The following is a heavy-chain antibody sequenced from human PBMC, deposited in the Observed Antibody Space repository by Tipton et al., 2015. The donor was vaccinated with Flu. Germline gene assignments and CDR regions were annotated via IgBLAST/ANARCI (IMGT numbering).Heavy chain of an antibody. Sequence: LRLSCSVSGGSISSGSFYWSWIRQPAGKGPEWIGRYYTSGTTNYNPSLKSRVTISVATSKNQFSLRLSSVTAADTAVYYCARERLLRESDPHYYDSLTGYHPPGAGYFDSWGQGTLVTVSS. J-gene: IGHJ4*02. CDR3: ARERLLRESDPHYYDSLTGYHPPGAGYFDS. CDR1: GGSISSGSFY. CDR2: YYTSGTT. D-gene: IGHD3-9*01. V-gene: IGHV4-61*02.